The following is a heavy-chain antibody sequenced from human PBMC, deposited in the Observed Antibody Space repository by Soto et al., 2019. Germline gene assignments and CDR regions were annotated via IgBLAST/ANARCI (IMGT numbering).Heavy chain of an antibody. Sequence: QLQESGPGLVKPSETLSLTCKVSGDSVTTGSYYWTWIRQPPGKGLEWIGYIYYSGSTTYNPSMKRRATTLAYMSGSHVPMHLTPVTAHATAVYYCARRDYTIDHWGGGTLVCVSS. CDR1: GDSVTTGSYY. J-gene: IGHJ4*02. D-gene: IGHD3-16*01. V-gene: IGHV4-61*03. CDR3: ARRDYTIDH. CDR2: IYYSGST.